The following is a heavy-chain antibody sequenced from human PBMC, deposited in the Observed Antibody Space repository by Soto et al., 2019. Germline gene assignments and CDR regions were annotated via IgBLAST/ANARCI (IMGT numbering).Heavy chain of an antibody. V-gene: IGHV4-34*01. J-gene: IGHJ3*02. D-gene: IGHD3-9*01. CDR2: INHSGSP. CDR3: ARDSYYDILGFYAFDI. Sequence: SDRLWQSCAAEMPCSCGYYWCRLRQPQGQGLAWLGKINHSGSPNYNPSLQSRVTTSVDTSKNQFSLKLSSVTAADTAVYYCARDSYYDILGFYAFDIWGQGTMVT. CDR1: MPCSCGYY.